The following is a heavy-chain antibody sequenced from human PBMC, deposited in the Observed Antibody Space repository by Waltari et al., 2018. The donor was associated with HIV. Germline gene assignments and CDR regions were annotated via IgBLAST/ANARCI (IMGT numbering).Heavy chain of an antibody. J-gene: IGHJ4*02. CDR2: FYPWYSDV. CDR3: ARLPYSSGWYFDN. D-gene: IGHD6-19*01. V-gene: IGHV5-51*03. CDR1: GYNFTSYY. Sequence: EVQLVQSGAVMKRPGQSLRISCRAFGYNFTSYYVAWVRQMPGIGLQWMGIFYPWYSDVRDSPSFQGQVTISVDKSANTAYLHGTRLKASDTAIYYWARLPYSSGWYFDNWGQGTLVTVSS.